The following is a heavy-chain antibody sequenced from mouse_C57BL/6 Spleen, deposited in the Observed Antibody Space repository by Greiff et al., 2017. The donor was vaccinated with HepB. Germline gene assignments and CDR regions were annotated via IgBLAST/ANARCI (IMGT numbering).Heavy chain of an antibody. J-gene: IGHJ2*01. Sequence: EVKLMESGGGLVQPGGSLPLSCAASCFPFRDYGMHWVRQAPEKGLEWVAYISSGSSTIYYADTVQGRFPLSSDHAKNTLFLQMTSLRSADTAMYYCARQLTGTGYYFDYWGQGTTLTVAS. CDR1: CFPFRDYG. CDR2: ISSGSSTI. CDR3: ARQLTGTGYYFDY. V-gene: IGHV5-17*01. D-gene: IGHD4-1*01.